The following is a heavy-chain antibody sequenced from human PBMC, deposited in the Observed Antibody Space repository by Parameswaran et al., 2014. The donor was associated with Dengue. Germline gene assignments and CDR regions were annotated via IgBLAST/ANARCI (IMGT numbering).Heavy chain of an antibody. CDR2: ISYDGSNK. Sequence: VRQAPGKGLEWVAVISYDGSNKYYADSVKGRFTISRDNSKNTLYLQMNSLRAEDTAVYYCAREMRSSSPRTDYFDYWGQGTLVTVSS. D-gene: IGHD6-6*01. CDR3: AREMRSSSPRTDYFDY. J-gene: IGHJ4*02. V-gene: IGHV3-30-3*01.